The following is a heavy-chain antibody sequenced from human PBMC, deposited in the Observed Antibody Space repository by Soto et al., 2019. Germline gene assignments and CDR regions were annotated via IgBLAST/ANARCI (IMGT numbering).Heavy chain of an antibody. Sequence: RGSLRLSCAASGLTVSGKKYVAWVRQAPGKGLEWVSALYDVDGSFYADSVKGRFTTSSDSSKTTVYLQMNGLRPDDTAVYYCASWHEREHAYDVWGQGTTVTVSS. CDR2: LYDVDGS. CDR1: GLTVSGKKY. J-gene: IGHJ3*01. D-gene: IGHD1-1*01. V-gene: IGHV3-53*01. CDR3: ASWHEREHAYDV.